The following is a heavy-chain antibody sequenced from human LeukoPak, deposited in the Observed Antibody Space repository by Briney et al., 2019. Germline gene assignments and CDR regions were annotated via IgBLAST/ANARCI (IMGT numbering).Heavy chain of an antibody. V-gene: IGHV3-7*01. Sequence: GGSLRLSCAGSGFPFSNYWMAWVRQAPGKGLEWVANTKPDGSAEYYADSVRGRFTASRDNANNLLYLQMNRLRAEDTAVYYCARDGGLHTNFDYWGQGTLLTVSS. CDR2: TKPDGSAE. CDR1: GFPFSNYW. D-gene: IGHD2-15*01. J-gene: IGHJ4*02. CDR3: ARDGGLHTNFDY.